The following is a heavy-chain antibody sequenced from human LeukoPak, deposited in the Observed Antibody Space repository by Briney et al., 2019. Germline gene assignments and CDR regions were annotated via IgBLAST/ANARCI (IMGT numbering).Heavy chain of an antibody. CDR2: ISWNSGSI. Sequence: PGRSLRLSCAASGFTFDDYAMHWVRQAPGKGLEWVSGISWNSGSIGYADSVKGRFTISRDNAKNSLYLQMNSLRAEDTALYYCAKDSHYDILTGYPNWFDPWGQGTLVTVSS. D-gene: IGHD3-9*01. V-gene: IGHV3-9*01. J-gene: IGHJ5*02. CDR1: GFTFDDYA. CDR3: AKDSHYDILTGYPNWFDP.